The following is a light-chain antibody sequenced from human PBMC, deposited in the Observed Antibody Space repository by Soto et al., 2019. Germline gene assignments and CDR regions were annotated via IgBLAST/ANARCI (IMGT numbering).Light chain of an antibody. CDR3: QQYDSIPFT. Sequence: DIQMTQSPSSLSASVGDRVTITCQASQDISKYLNWYQQKPGKAPKLLIYDASNLEAGVPSRFIGTGSGTFYTVTISSLHPEDFSTYHCQQYDSIPFTFGPGTNVEIK. CDR2: DAS. V-gene: IGKV1-33*01. J-gene: IGKJ3*01. CDR1: QDISKY.